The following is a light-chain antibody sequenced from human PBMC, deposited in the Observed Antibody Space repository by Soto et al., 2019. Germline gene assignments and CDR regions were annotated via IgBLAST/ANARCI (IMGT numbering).Light chain of an antibody. CDR1: QIISNW. Sequence: DIQMTQSPSTLSASVGDRVTITCRASQIISNWLAWYQQKPGKAPKLLIYKASSLESGVPSRFSGSGSGTEFTLTISSLQPDDFATYYCHQYNSYSYTFGQGTKLEIK. CDR2: KAS. J-gene: IGKJ2*01. CDR3: HQYNSYSYT. V-gene: IGKV1-5*03.